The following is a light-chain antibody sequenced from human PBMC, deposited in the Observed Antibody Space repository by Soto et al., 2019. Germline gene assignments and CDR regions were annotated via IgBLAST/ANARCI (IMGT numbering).Light chain of an antibody. J-gene: IGKJ4*01. V-gene: IGKV3-11*01. CDR3: QQHANWPPLT. CDR1: QSVSNY. Sequence: EIVLTQSPDILSLSPGERATLSCRASQSVSNYLAWYQQKPGQAPRLLIYDASNRATGIPARFSGSGSGTDFTLTISSLEPEDFAVYYCQQHANWPPLTFGGGTKVEIK. CDR2: DAS.